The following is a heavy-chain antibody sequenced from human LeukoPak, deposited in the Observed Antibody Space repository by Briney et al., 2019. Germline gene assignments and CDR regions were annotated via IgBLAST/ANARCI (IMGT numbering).Heavy chain of an antibody. CDR1: GGSISSGNYY. J-gene: IGHJ6*03. V-gene: IGHV4-61*02. Sequence: PSQTLSLTCTVSGGSISSGNYYWSWIRQPAGKGLEWIGRIYTSGSINYNPSLKSRVTISVDTSKNQFSLKLSSVTAADTAVYYCARVVTFGYYYMDVWGKGTTVTVSS. D-gene: IGHD3-16*01. CDR2: IYTSGSI. CDR3: ARVVTFGYYYMDV.